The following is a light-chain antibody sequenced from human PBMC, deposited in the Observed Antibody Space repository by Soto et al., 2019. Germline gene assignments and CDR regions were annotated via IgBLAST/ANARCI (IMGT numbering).Light chain of an antibody. Sequence: QSALTQPPSASGSPGQSVTISCTGTSSDVGAYNYVSWYQQHAGKAPKLVIYEVTKRPSGVPDRFSGPKSANTASLTVSGLQAEDEADYYRSSFASSNTWVFGGGTKLTVL. CDR3: SSFASSNTWV. CDR2: EVT. J-gene: IGLJ3*02. CDR1: SSDVGAYNY. V-gene: IGLV2-8*01.